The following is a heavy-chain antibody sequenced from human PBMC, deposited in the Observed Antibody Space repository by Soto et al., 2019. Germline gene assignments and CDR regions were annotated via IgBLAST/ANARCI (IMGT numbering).Heavy chain of an antibody. J-gene: IGHJ4*02. V-gene: IGHV3-74*01. Sequence: PGGSLRLSCAASGFTFSSYWMHWVRQAPGKGLVWVSRINSDGSSTSYADSVKGRFTISRDNAKNTLYLQMNSLRAEDTAVYYCARAPGRSGYSYGYDYWGQGTLVTVSS. CDR1: GFTFSSYW. D-gene: IGHD5-18*01. CDR3: ARAPGRSGYSYGYDY. CDR2: INSDGSST.